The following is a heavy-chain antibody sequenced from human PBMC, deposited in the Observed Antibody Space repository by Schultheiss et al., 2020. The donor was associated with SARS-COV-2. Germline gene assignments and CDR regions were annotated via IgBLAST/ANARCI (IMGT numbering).Heavy chain of an antibody. J-gene: IGHJ4*02. V-gene: IGHV3-21*01. Sequence: GGSLRLSCAASGFTFSSYSMNWVRQAPGKGLEWVSSISSSSSYIYYADSVKGRFTISRDNAKNSLYLQMNSLRAEDTAVYYCAKDKRITMVRGVLIDYWGQGTLVTVSS. CDR2: ISSSSSYI. CDR1: GFTFSSYS. CDR3: AKDKRITMVRGVLIDY. D-gene: IGHD3-10*01.